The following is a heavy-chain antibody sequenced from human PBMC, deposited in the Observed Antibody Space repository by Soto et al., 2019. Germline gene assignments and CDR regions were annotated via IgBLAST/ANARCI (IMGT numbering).Heavy chain of an antibody. CDR1: GYTFTSYG. V-gene: IGHV1-18*01. CDR3: ATRSPAFDY. CDR2: ITTDKGKT. Sequence: QVQLVQSGPEVKKPGASVKVSCKTSGYTFTSYGISWVRQAPGQGLEWMGWITTDKGKTTYAQKFQGRVTMTTDTSTSTAYMELRSLRSDDTVVYYRATRSPAFDYCGQGTLVTVSS. J-gene: IGHJ4*02.